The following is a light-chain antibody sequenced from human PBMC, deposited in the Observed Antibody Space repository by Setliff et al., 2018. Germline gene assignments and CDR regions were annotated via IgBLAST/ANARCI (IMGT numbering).Light chain of an antibody. CDR1: QSVSSGF. V-gene: IGKV3-20*01. CDR2: DAS. Sequence: IVLTQSPGTLSLSPGERATLSCRASQSVSSGFLAWYQQKPGQAPRLLIYDASRRAAGIPDRFSGSGSGTDFTLTISRLEPEDFAVYYCQQYGSSLLTFGGGTKVDIK. J-gene: IGKJ4*01. CDR3: QQYGSSLLT.